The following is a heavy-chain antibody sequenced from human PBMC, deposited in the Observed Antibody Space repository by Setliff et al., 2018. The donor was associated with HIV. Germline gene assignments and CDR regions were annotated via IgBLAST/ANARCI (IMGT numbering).Heavy chain of an antibody. CDR2: ISSDSRYI. Sequence: PGESLKISCAASGFSFKTYNMNWVRQAPGKGLEWVSSISSDSRYIYYADSLKGRFSISRDNAKNSLYLQMHSLRAEDTAVYYCARDPASSAYYARFDYWGPGILVTVSS. V-gene: IGHV3-21*01. J-gene: IGHJ4*02. CDR3: ARDPASSAYYARFDY. D-gene: IGHD3-22*01. CDR1: GFSFKTYN.